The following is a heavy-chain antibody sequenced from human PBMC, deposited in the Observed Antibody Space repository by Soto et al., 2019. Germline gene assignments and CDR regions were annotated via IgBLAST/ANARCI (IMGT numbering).Heavy chain of an antibody. CDR2: MYYSGST. V-gene: IGHV4-31*03. CDR1: GGSINSGGYY. J-gene: IGHJ4*02. D-gene: IGHD6-13*01. CDR3: ARGYRQSGYSSNWVFDY. Sequence: QVQLRESGPGLVKPSQTLSLTCTVSGGSINSGGYYWNWIRQHPGKGLEWIGYMYYSGSTYYNPFLMSRVIISADTSANQCALKLSTVTAADTAVYFCARGYRQSGYSSNWVFDYWGQGTLVNVSS.